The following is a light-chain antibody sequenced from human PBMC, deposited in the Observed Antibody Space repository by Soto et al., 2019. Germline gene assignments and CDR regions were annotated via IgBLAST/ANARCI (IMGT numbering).Light chain of an antibody. J-gene: IGLJ1*01. CDR1: SRDVGSYNR. CDR2: EVS. V-gene: IGLV2-18*02. Sequence: QSALTQPPSVSGSPGQSVTISCTGTSRDVGSYNRVSWYQQPPGTAPKLMIYEVSNRPSGVPDRFSGSKSGNTASLTISGLQPEDEADYYCNSYTSGNTCVFGAGTKLTVL. CDR3: NSYTSGNTCV.